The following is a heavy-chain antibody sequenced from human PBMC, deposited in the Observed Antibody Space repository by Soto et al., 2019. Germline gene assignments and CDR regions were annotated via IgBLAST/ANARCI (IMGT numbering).Heavy chain of an antibody. CDR2: ISGSGGST. V-gene: IGHV3-23*01. J-gene: IGHJ3*02. CDR3: AKELRELDSSGYYDAFDI. CDR1: GFTFSSYA. Sequence: GGSLRLSCAASGFTFSSYAMSWVRQAPGKGLEWVSAISGSGGSTYYADSVKGRFTISRDNSKNTLYLQMNSLRAEDTAVYYCAKELRELDSSGYYDAFDIWGQGTMVTVSS. D-gene: IGHD3-22*01.